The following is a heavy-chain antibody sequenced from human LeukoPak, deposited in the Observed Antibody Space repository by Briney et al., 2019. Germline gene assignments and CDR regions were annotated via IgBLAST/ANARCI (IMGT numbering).Heavy chain of an antibody. Sequence: SQTLSLTCTVSGGSISSCGYCWSWNRQPPGKGRKWIGNINHSGSTYYNPSLKSRVTITVNRTKNQCYLKQRPVPAADTAVYSCARQRWGSSVVDYWGHGTLLTVSS. V-gene: IGHV4-30-2*01. CDR3: ARQRWGSSVVDY. CDR1: GGSISSCGYC. J-gene: IGHJ4*01. CDR2: INHSGST. D-gene: IGHD6-6*01.